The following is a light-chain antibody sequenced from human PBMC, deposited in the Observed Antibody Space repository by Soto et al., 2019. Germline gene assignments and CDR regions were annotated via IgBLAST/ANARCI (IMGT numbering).Light chain of an antibody. J-gene: IGKJ1*01. CDR3: QQYGNSPLT. Sequence: EIVLTQSPGTLSLSPGERATLSCRASQSVSSSYLAWYQQKPGQAPRLLIDGASSRATGIPDRFSGSGSGTDFTLTISRLEPEDFGVFFCQQYGNSPLTFGQGTKVDIK. V-gene: IGKV3-20*01. CDR1: QSVSSSY. CDR2: GAS.